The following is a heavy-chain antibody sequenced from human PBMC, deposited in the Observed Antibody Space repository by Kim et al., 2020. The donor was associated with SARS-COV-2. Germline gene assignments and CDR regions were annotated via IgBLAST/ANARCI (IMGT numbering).Heavy chain of an antibody. V-gene: IGHV3-30*03. Sequence: GGSLRLSCAASGFIFRNYGMHWVRQTLDKGLEWVAAISDDGSMQYYSDSVKGRFIISRDNSKNILYLQMNNLRPDDTAVYFCARGQEGGNNYIGGLVDNWGQGTLVTVSS. J-gene: IGHJ4*02. CDR1: GFIFRNYG. CDR3: ARGQEGGNNYIGGLVDN. D-gene: IGHD5-12*01. CDR2: ISDDGSMQ.